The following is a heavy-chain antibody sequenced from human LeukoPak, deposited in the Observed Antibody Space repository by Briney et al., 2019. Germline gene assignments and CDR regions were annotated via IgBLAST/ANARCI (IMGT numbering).Heavy chain of an antibody. CDR2: VDPEDGET. D-gene: IGHD6-13*01. Sequence: ATVKISCKVSGYTFTDYYMHWVQQAPGKGLEWMGLVDPEDGETIYAEKFQGRVTITADTSTDTAYMELSSLRSEDTAVYYCATDPLPSSVYSSSRLGSAFDIWGQGTMVTVSS. CDR1: GYTFTDYY. J-gene: IGHJ3*02. CDR3: ATDPLPSSVYSSSRLGSAFDI. V-gene: IGHV1-69-2*01.